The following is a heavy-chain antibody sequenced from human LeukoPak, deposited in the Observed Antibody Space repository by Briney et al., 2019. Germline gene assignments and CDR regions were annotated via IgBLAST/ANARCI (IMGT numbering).Heavy chain of an antibody. Sequence: PSETLSLTCAVSGYSISSGYYWGWILQPPGKGLEGIGGIYHSGSTYYNPPLKSRVTISVDTSKNQFSLMLSSVTAADTAVYYCARHYPIAAAGMAPFDYWGQGTLVTVSS. CDR2: IYHSGST. D-gene: IGHD6-13*01. CDR3: ARHYPIAAAGMAPFDY. J-gene: IGHJ4*02. CDR1: GYSISSGYY. V-gene: IGHV4-38-2*01.